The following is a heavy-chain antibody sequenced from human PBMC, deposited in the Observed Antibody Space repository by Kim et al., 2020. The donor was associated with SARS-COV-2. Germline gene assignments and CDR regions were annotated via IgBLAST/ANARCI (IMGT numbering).Heavy chain of an antibody. D-gene: IGHD6-6*01. J-gene: IGHJ4*02. CDR2: ISSSSSYI. CDR1: GFTFSSYS. V-gene: IGHV3-21*01. CDR3: AKVEQHVGPYFDY. Sequence: GGSLRLSCAASGFTFSSYSMNWVRQAPGKGLEWVSSISSSSSYIYYADSVKGRFTISRDNAKNSLYLQMNSLRAEDTAVYYCAKVEQHVGPYFDYWGQGTLVTVSS.